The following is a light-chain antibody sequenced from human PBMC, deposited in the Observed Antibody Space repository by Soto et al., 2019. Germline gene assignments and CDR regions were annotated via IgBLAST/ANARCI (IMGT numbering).Light chain of an antibody. J-gene: IGLJ1*01. CDR3: GSLDSSLSAYV. CDR1: SSNIGGNS. Sequence: QSVMPQPPSVSAAPGQKVTISCSGSSSNIGGNSVSWYQQLPGTAPKLLIYDDNKRPSGIPDRFSGSKSGTSATLGITGFQTGDEADYYCGSLDSSLSAYVFGTGTKVTVL. V-gene: IGLV1-51*01. CDR2: DDN.